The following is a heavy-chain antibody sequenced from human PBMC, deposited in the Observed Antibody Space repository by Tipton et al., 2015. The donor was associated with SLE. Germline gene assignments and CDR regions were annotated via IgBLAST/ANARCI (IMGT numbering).Heavy chain of an antibody. CDR1: GFTFSNYA. Sequence: GSLRLSCAASGFTFSNYALSWVRQAPGKGLEWVSAITGSGDRTYYIDTVKGRFTISRDNSKNSLYLQLNGLRAGDTAVYYCGRSPVDYWNGYSAWGQGTLVAVSS. CDR3: GRSPVDYWNGYSA. J-gene: IGHJ4*02. V-gene: IGHV3-23*01. D-gene: IGHD3-3*01. CDR2: ITGSGDRT.